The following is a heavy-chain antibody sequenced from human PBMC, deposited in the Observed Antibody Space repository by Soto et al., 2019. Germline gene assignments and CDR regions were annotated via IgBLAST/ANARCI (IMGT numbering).Heavy chain of an antibody. CDR3: ARDVSPGSISLYLDAFEI. CDR1: GFSFGSSW. V-gene: IGHV3-7*05. CDR2: IKKDGSKI. J-gene: IGHJ3*02. D-gene: IGHD3-10*01. Sequence: EVQLVESGGDLVQPGGSLRLSCAASGFSFGSSWMTWVRQAPGKGLEWVANIKKDGSKINYLDSVRGRFTVSRDNAENSLYLEMTSLRAEVTALYYCARDVSPGSISLYLDAFEIWGQGTKDTVSS.